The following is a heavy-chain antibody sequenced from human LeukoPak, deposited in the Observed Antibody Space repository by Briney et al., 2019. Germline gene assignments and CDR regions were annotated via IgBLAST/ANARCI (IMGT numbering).Heavy chain of an antibody. CDR2: IKQDGSEK. Sequence: GGSLRLSCAASEFTFPMYWMSWVRQAPGKGLEWVANIKQDGSEKYYVDSVKGRFTISRDNAKNSLYLQMNSLNTEDTAVYYCTRVEMVAFYSYYMDVWGKGTTVTISS. V-gene: IGHV3-7*03. CDR3: TRVEMVAFYSYYMDV. J-gene: IGHJ6*03. CDR1: EFTFPMYW. D-gene: IGHD5-24*01.